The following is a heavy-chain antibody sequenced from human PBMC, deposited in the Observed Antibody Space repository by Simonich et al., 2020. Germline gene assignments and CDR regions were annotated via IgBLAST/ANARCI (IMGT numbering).Heavy chain of an antibody. Sequence: EVQLVESGGGLVQPGGSLRLSCAASGFTFSSYEMNWVRQAPGKGRGWVSYISSSGSTIYYADSVKGRFTISRDNAKNSLYLQMNSLRAEDTAVYCCARHYYGDYYFDYWGQGTLVTVSS. CDR1: GFTFSSYE. D-gene: IGHD4-17*01. V-gene: IGHV3-48*03. J-gene: IGHJ4*02. CDR3: ARHYYGDYYFDY. CDR2: ISSSGSTI.